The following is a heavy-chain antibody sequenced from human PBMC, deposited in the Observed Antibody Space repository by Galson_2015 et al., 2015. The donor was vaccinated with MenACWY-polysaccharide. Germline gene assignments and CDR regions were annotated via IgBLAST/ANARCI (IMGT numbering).Heavy chain of an antibody. J-gene: IGHJ4*02. CDR2: ISAGTMT. CDR3: ARDSHYSTLDY. D-gene: IGHD4-11*01. CDR1: GFTFGHYA. V-gene: IGHV3-23*01. Sequence: SLRLSCAASGFTFGHYAMSWVRQAPGKGLEWVSTISAGTMTYYADSVKGRFATSRDNSKNTLYLQMNSLRAEDTAVYYCARDSHYSTLDYWGQGTLVAVSS.